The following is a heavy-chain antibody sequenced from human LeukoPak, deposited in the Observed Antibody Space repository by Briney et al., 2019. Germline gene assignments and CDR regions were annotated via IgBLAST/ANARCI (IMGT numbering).Heavy chain of an antibody. V-gene: IGHV3-15*01. CDR3: ARVGPWVNPDYYYYYMDV. J-gene: IGHJ6*03. CDR2: IKSETDGGTT. CDR1: GFTFSNAW. Sequence: KAGGSLRLSCEASGFTFSNAWMTWVRQAPGKGLEWVGRIKSETDGGTTDYAAPVKGRFTISRDDSKNTLYLQMNSLRAEDTAVYYCARVGPWVNPDYYYYYMDVWGKGTTVTVSS. D-gene: IGHD1-14*01.